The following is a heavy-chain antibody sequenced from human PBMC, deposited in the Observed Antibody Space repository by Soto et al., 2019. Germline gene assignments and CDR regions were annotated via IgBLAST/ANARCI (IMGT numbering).Heavy chain of an antibody. V-gene: IGHV4-31*03. D-gene: IGHD5-12*01. CDR1: GASLSSGCYY. Sequence: TLSLTCTVSGASLSSGCYYLSWIRQHPGKGLEWIGYIYHSCTTSYNPSLKSRLTMSVDTSENQFSLKLRSVTAADTAVYYCARDYSGYGWFDSWGQGALVPVSS. J-gene: IGHJ5*01. CDR2: IYHSCTT. CDR3: ARDYSGYGWFDS.